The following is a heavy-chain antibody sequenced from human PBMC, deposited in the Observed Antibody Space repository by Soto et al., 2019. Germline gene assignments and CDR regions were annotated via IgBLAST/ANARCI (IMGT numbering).Heavy chain of an antibody. CDR2: INTHNCNT. J-gene: IGHJ6*02. D-gene: IGHD3-10*01. CDR1: GYTFTTYG. Sequence: ASVKVSCKASGYTFTTYGISLVRQAPGEVLELLVWINTHNCNTNYSQNLQGRFFITSYTCTSTSYVELMTLRSDYTAIYYCTREGSAPYYYYAMDAWGQGTTVTVSS. V-gene: IGHV1-18*01. CDR3: TREGSAPYYYYAMDA.